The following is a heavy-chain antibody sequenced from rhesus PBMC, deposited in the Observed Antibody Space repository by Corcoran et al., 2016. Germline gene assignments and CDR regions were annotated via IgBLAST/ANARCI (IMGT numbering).Heavy chain of an antibody. D-gene: IGHD6-25*01. CDR3: ARGSSGSWNVLDY. Sequence: QVQLQESGPGVVKPSETLSLTCAVSGYSISSGYDWSWIRQPPGKGLEWLGYIYGSSWSTNYNPSLKNRVTISKDTSKNQFYLKLSSVTAADTAVYYCARGSSGSWNVLDYWGQGVLVTVSS. CDR2: IYGSSWST. V-gene: IGHV4-76*01. CDR1: GYSISSGYD. J-gene: IGHJ4*01.